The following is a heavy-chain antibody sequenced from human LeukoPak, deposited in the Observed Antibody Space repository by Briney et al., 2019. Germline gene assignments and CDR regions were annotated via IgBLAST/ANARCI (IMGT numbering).Heavy chain of an antibody. J-gene: IGHJ3*02. D-gene: IGHD4-23*01. CDR1: GDSVSSNSAA. CDR2: TYYRSKWYN. Sequence: SQTLSLTCAISGDSVSSNSAAWNWITQSPSRGLEWLGRTYYRSKWYNDYAVSVKSRITINPDTSKNQFSLQLNSVTPEDTAVCYCASGKSHAFDIWGQGTMVTVSS. CDR3: ASGKSHAFDI. V-gene: IGHV6-1*01.